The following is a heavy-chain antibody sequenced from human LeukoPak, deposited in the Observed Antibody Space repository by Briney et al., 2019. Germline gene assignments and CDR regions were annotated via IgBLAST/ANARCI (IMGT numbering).Heavy chain of an antibody. Sequence: GGSLRLSCAASGFTFSNSWMTWVRQAPEKGLESVASIKPDGTEKYYVDSVKGRFTISRDNAKNSLYLQMNSLRAEDTALYYCARDPAWGAFDIWDQGTMATVSS. CDR3: ARDPAWGAFDI. J-gene: IGHJ3*02. D-gene: IGHD7-27*01. V-gene: IGHV3-7*01. CDR1: GFTFSNSW. CDR2: IKPDGTEK.